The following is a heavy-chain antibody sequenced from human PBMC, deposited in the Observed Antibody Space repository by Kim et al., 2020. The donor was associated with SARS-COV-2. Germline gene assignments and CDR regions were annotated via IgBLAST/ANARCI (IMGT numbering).Heavy chain of an antibody. CDR2: ISWNSGSI. CDR1: GFTFDDYA. V-gene: IGHV3-9*01. Sequence: GGSLRLSCATSGFTFDDYAMHWVRQAPGKGLEWVSGISWNSGSIGYADSVKGRFTISRDNAKNSLYLQMNSLRAEDTALYYSAKDQRGSGSYLTLIDYWGQGALVTVSS. J-gene: IGHJ4*02. D-gene: IGHD1-26*01. CDR3: AKDQRGSGSYLTLIDY.